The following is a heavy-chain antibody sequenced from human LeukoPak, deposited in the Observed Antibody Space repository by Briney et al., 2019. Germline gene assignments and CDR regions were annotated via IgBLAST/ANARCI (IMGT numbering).Heavy chain of an antibody. CDR3: ASNYYDSSGYYSPPFDP. CDR1: GYTFTGYY. D-gene: IGHD3-22*01. Sequence: ASVKVSCKASGYTFTGYYMHWVRQAPGQGLEWMGWINPNSGGTNHAQKFQGRVTMTRDTSTSTVYMELSSLRSEDTAVYYCASNYYDSSGYYSPPFDPWGQGTLVTVSS. CDR2: INPNSGGT. V-gene: IGHV1-2*02. J-gene: IGHJ5*02.